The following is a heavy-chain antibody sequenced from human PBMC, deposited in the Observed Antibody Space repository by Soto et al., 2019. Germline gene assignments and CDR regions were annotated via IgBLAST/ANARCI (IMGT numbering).Heavy chain of an antibody. J-gene: IGHJ4*02. CDR3: AVHGYDY. V-gene: IGHV3-23*01. D-gene: IGHD1-1*01. CDR1: GFTFTSYA. CDR2: ISGSGGST. Sequence: GGSLRLSCEVSGFTFTSYAMSWVRQAPGKGLEWASVISGSGGSTYYADSVKGRFTISRDNSKNTLYLQMNSLRAEDTAVYYCAVHGYDYWGQGTLVTVSS.